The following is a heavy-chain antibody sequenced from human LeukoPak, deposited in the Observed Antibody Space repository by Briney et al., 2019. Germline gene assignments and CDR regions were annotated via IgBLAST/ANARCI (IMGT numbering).Heavy chain of an antibody. D-gene: IGHD6-19*01. Sequence: LETLSLTCTVSGGSISSSNYYWGWIRQPPGKGLEWIGSINYSGSTYYNPSLKSRVTISVDTSKNQFSLKLSSVTAADTAVYYCARGRTIAVAGNPSSGFWFDPWGQGTLVTVSS. V-gene: IGHV4-39*07. CDR2: INYSGST. CDR1: GGSISSSNYY. J-gene: IGHJ5*02. CDR3: ARGRTIAVAGNPSSGFWFDP.